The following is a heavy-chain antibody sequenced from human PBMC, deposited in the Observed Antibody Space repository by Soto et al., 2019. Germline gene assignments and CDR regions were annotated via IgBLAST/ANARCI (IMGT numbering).Heavy chain of an antibody. J-gene: IGHJ4*02. CDR3: ARGQPIRAFDY. V-gene: IGHV4-34*01. D-gene: IGHD3-3*01. CDR1: GGSFSGYY. CDR2: INHSGST. Sequence: QVQLQQWGAGLLKPSETLSLTCAVYGGSFSGYYWSWIRQPPGKGLEWIGEINHSGSTNYNPSLKSRVTXSXATSKNQCSLKLSSVTAADTAVYYCARGQPIRAFDYWGQGTLVTVSS.